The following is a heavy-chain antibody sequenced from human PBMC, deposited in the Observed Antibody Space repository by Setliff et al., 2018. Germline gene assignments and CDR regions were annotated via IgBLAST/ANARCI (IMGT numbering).Heavy chain of an antibody. V-gene: IGHV3-48*01. CDR2: ISSSSSTI. D-gene: IGHD2-2*01. CDR3: AKNGGDIVVVPAAPIDY. Sequence: GGSLRLSCAASGFTFSSYSMNWVRQAPGKGLEWVSYISSSSSTIYYADSVKGRFTISRDNAKNSLYLQMNSLRAEDTAAYYCAKNGGDIVVVPAAPIDYWGQGTLVTVSS. CDR1: GFTFSSYS. J-gene: IGHJ4*02.